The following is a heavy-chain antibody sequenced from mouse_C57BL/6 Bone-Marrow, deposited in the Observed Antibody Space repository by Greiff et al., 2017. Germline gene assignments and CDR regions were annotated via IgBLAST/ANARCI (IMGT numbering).Heavy chain of an antibody. V-gene: IGHV1-26*01. CDR3: ARDYYGSSWYFDY. CDR1: VYTFTDYY. J-gene: IGHJ2*01. D-gene: IGHD1-1*01. CDR2: INPNNGGT. Sequence: EVQLQQSGPELVKPGASVKISCKASVYTFTDYYMNWVKQSHGKSLEWIGDINPNNGGTSYNQKLTGKATLTVDKSSSTAYMELRSLTCEDSAVYYCARDYYGSSWYFDYCGQGTILTVSS.